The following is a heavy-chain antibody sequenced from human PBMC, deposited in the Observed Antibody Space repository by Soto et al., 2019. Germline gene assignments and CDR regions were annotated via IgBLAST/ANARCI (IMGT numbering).Heavy chain of an antibody. D-gene: IGHD3-3*01. J-gene: IGHJ5*02. Sequence: SETLSLTCTVSGGSISSGGYYWSWIRQHPGKGLEWIGYIYYSGSTYYNPSLKSRVTISVDTSKNQFSLKLSSVTAAATAVYYCARDYYTENWFDPWGQGTLVTVSS. CDR1: GGSISSGGYY. V-gene: IGHV4-31*03. CDR3: ARDYYTENWFDP. CDR2: IYYSGST.